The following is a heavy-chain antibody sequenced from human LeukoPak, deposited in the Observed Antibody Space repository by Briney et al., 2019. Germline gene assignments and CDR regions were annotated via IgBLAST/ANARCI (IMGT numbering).Heavy chain of an antibody. J-gene: IGHJ4*02. V-gene: IGHV3-21*01. CDR3: ASSGTAMGENDY. D-gene: IGHD5-18*01. CDR1: GFTFSSYS. Sequence: GGSLRLSCAASGFTFSSYSMNWVRQAPGKGLEWVSSISSSSSYIYYADSVKGRFTISRDNAKNSLYLRMNSLRAEDTAVYYCASSGTAMGENDYWGQGTLVTVSS. CDR2: ISSSSSYI.